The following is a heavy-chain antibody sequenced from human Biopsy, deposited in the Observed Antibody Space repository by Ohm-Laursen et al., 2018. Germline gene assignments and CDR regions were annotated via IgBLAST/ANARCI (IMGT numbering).Heavy chain of an antibody. D-gene: IGHD5-24*01. V-gene: IGHV4-61*08. CDR2: ISKGGDT. CDR3: ARDFRAGSGFLRSNNHYCGMDV. J-gene: IGHJ6*02. Sequence: SETLSLTCSVSGGSINSGGHFWSWIRQSPGKGLEWIGFISKGGDTTYNPSLRGRVTMSVDTSQNQFSLNLNSVTAADTAVYYCARDFRAGSGFLRSNNHYCGMDVWGPGTRVTVSS. CDR1: GGSINSGGHF.